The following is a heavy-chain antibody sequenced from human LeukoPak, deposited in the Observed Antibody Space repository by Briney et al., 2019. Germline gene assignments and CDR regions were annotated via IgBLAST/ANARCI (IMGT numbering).Heavy chain of an antibody. J-gene: IGHJ3*02. CDR2: INLNSGGT. D-gene: IGHD3-16*02. CDR1: GYTFTGYY. V-gene: IGHV1-2*02. CDR3: ARDREISDAFDI. Sequence: GASVKVSCKASGYTFTGYYMHWVRQAPGQGLEWMGWINLNSGGTNYAQKFQGRVTMTWDTSISTAYMELSRLRSDDTAVYYCARDREISDAFDIWGQGTMVTVSS.